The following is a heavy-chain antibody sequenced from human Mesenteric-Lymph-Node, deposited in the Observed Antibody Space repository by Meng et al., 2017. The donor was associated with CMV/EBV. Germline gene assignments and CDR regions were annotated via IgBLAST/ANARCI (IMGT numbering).Heavy chain of an antibody. J-gene: IGHJ4*02. D-gene: IGHD6-6*01. Sequence: SETLSLTCAVYGGSFSGHYWSWIRQPPGKGLEWIGEINHSGSTNYNPSLKSRVTISVDTSKNQFSLKLSSVTAADTAVYYCARETGGSSSSWWGQGTLVTVSS. V-gene: IGHV4-34*01. CDR2: INHSGST. CDR3: ARETGGSSSSW. CDR1: GGSFSGHY.